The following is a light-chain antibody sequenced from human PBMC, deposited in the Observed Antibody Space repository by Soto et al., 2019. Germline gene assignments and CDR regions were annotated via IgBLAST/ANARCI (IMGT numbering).Light chain of an antibody. Sequence: DIQMTQSPSSLSASIGDRVTITCRASQDISDYLAWYQQKPGKVPNLLIYAASTLQSGVPSRFSGSGSGTEFTITISSLQSEDVASYYCQRYGGPPYTFGPGTKVDIK. J-gene: IGKJ3*01. CDR2: AAS. V-gene: IGKV1-27*01. CDR3: QRYGGPPYT. CDR1: QDISDY.